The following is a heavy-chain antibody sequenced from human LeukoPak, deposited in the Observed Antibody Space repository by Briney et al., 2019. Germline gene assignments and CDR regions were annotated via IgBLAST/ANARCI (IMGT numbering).Heavy chain of an antibody. CDR3: AKCSGGSCYSAFDI. Sequence: PGGSLRLSCAASGFTFNNCTMSWVRQAPGKGLDWVSAISVSGGSTYYADSVKGRFTISRDNSKNTLYLQMNSLRAEDTALYYCAKCSGGSCYSAFDIWGQGTMVTVSS. V-gene: IGHV3-23*01. J-gene: IGHJ3*02. CDR2: ISVSGGST. CDR1: GFTFNNCT. D-gene: IGHD2-15*01.